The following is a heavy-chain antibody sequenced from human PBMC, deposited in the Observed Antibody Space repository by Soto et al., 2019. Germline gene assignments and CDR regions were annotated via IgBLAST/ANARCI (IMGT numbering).Heavy chain of an antibody. D-gene: IGHD1-26*01. V-gene: IGHV1-69*06. J-gene: IGHJ4*02. CDR2: IIPICGTA. CDR3: ASSSGNNYGVGTNYYFDY. CDR1: GGTFSTYS. Sequence: QVQLVQSGAEVKKPGSSVKVSCKTSGGTFSTYSIVWVRQAPGEGLEWMGGIIPICGTANYAPKFQDRVTITADKSRSTAFMELSSLKSEDTAMYYCASSSGNNYGVGTNYYFDYWGQGTLVTVSS.